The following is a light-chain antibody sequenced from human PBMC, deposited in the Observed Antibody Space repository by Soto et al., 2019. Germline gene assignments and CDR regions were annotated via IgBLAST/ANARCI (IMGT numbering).Light chain of an antibody. CDR2: EVT. J-gene: IGLJ2*01. Sequence: QSVLIQPASVSGSRGQSITISCTGASSDGGGYNYVSWYQQFPGRAPKVMIYEVTNRPSGVSNRFSGSKSGNTASLTISGLQAEDEADYYCSSYTSSNTLIFGGGTKVTVL. CDR3: SSYTSSNTLI. CDR1: SSDGGGYNY. V-gene: IGLV2-14*01.